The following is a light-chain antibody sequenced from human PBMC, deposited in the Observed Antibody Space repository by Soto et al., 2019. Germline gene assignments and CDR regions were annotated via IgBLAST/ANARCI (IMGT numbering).Light chain of an antibody. V-gene: IGLV3-1*01. CDR1: KLGEKF. CDR2: EDR. CDR3: QTWDNSTVV. J-gene: IGLJ2*01. Sequence: SYELTQPPSVSVSPGQTASITCSGDKLGEKFACWYQQKPGQSPVVVIYEDRKRPSAIPERFSGSNSKNTATLAIRGTEAMDEADYYCQTWDNSTVVFGGGTKLTVL.